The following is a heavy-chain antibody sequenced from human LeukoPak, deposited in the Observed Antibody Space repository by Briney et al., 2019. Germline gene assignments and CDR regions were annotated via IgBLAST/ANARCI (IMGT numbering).Heavy chain of an antibody. J-gene: IGHJ6*03. CDR3: ASGYSYGKNYYYYYMDV. Sequence: SETLSPTCTVSGGSISSSSYYWGWVRQPPGKGLEWIGSIYYSGSTYYNPSLKSRVTISVDTSKNQFSLKLSSVTAADTAVYYCASGYSYGKNYYYYYMDVWGKGTTVTVSS. V-gene: IGHV4-39*01. D-gene: IGHD5-18*01. CDR1: GGSISSSSYY. CDR2: IYYSGST.